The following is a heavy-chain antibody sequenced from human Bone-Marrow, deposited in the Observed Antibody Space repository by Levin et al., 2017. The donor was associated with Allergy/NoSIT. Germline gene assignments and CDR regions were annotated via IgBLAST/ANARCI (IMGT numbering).Heavy chain of an antibody. J-gene: IGHJ6*03. CDR3: ARDQFATYMDV. Sequence: LSLTCAASGFTVSSSYMSWVRQGPGKGLEWVSVIYSGGSTYYADSVKGRFTISRDNSKNTLYLQMNSLRAEDTAMYYCARDQFATYMDVWGKGTTVTVSS. V-gene: IGHV3-53*01. D-gene: IGHD2-15*01. CDR1: GFTVSSSY. CDR2: IYSGGST.